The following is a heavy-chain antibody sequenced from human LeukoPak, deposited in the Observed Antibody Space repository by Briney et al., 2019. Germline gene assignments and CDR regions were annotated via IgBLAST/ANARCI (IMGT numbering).Heavy chain of an antibody. J-gene: IGHJ4*02. CDR1: GFTFNSYA. V-gene: IGHV3-23*01. Sequence: GGSLRLSCAASGFTFNSYAMNWVRQAPGKGLEWVSAISNSGGSTYYADSVKGRFTISRDNSKNTLYLQMNSLRAEDTAVYYCAKAYSSSSWAYFDYWGQGTLVTVSS. CDR2: ISNSGGST. CDR3: AKAYSSSSWAYFDY. D-gene: IGHD6-6*01.